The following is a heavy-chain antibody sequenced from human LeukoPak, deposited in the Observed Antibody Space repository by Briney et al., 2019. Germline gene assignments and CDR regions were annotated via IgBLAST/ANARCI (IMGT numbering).Heavy chain of an antibody. J-gene: IGHJ1*01. CDR2: INPSGGST. D-gene: IGHD3-10*02. V-gene: IGHV1-46*01. Sequence: ASVKVSCKASGYTFTSYYIHWVRQAPGQGLEWMGIINPSGGSTSYPQEFQDRVTMTRDTSTSTVYMELSSLKSDDTAIYYCARGVFGELEKLMFQHWGQGTLVTVPS. CDR3: ARGVFGELEKLMFQH. CDR1: GYTFTSYY.